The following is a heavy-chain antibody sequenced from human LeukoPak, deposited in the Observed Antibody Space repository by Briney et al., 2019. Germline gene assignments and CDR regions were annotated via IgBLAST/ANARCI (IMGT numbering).Heavy chain of an antibody. J-gene: IGHJ4*02. Sequence: ASVKVSCKASGYTFTSYDINWVRQATGQGLEWMGWMNPNSGNTGYAQKFQGRVTMTRNTSISTAYMELSSLRSEDTAVYYCAWGLRCGELLVYWGQGTLVTVSS. V-gene: IGHV1-8*01. CDR3: AWGLRCGELLVY. CDR1: GYTFTSYD. CDR2: MNPNSGNT. D-gene: IGHD3-10*01.